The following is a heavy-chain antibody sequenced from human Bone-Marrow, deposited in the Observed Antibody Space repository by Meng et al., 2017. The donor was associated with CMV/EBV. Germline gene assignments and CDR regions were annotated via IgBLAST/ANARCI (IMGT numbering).Heavy chain of an antibody. D-gene: IGHD4-17*01. V-gene: IGHV3-49*04. Sequence: GESLKISCTASGFTFGDYAMSWVRQAPGKGLEWVGFIRSKAYGGTTEYAASVKGRFTISRDDSKSIAYLQMNSLKTEDTAVYYCTRDWDYGVLDYWGQGKLVTVSS. CDR2: IRSKAYGGTT. CDR3: TRDWDYGVLDY. CDR1: GFTFGDYA. J-gene: IGHJ4*02.